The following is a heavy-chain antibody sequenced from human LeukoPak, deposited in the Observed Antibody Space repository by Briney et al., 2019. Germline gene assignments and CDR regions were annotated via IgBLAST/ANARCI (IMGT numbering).Heavy chain of an antibody. CDR3: SRESGAFSPFGY. Sequence: SETLSLTCAVYGASVSGYYWTWIRQPPGQGLEWIGEISLSGVTNYNPSLKSRVTMSLDRSKNHLSLTLTSVTAADTAVYYCSRESGAFSPFGYWGQGTLVTVSS. V-gene: IGHV4-34*01. D-gene: IGHD1-26*01. CDR2: ISLSGVT. CDR1: GASVSGYY. J-gene: IGHJ4*02.